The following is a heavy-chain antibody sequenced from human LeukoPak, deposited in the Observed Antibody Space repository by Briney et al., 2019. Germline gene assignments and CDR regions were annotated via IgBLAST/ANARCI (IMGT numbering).Heavy chain of an antibody. J-gene: IGHJ6*02. Sequence: SETLSLTCTVSGGSISSGSYYWSWIRQPAGKGLEWIGRIYTSGSTNYNPSLKSRVTISVDTSKNQFSLKLSSVTAAGTAVYYCASGIAAAGDYYYGMDVWGQGTTVTVSS. CDR1: GGSISSGSYY. D-gene: IGHD6-13*01. CDR2: IYTSGST. CDR3: ASGIAAAGDYYYGMDV. V-gene: IGHV4-61*02.